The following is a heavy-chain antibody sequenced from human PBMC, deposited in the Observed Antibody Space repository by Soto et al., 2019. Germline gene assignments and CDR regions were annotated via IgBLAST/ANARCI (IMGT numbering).Heavy chain of an antibody. CDR1: GYTFTSYA. CDR2: INAGNGNT. J-gene: IGHJ4*02. D-gene: IGHD3-3*01. Sequence: GASVKVSCKASGYTFTSYAMHWVRQAPGQRLEWMGWINAGNGNTKYSKKFQGRVTITRDTSASTAYMELSSLRSEDTAVYYCARDRSNYDFWSGYDDYWGQGTQVTVSS. V-gene: IGHV1-3*01. CDR3: ARDRSNYDFWSGYDDY.